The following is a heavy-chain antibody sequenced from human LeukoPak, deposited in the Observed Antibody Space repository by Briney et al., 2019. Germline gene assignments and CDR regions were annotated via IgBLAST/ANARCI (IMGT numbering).Heavy chain of an antibody. D-gene: IGHD6-19*01. J-gene: IGHJ4*02. CDR2: IIPIFGTA. Sequence: SVKVSCKASGGTFSSYAISWVRQAPGQGLEWMGGIIPIFGTANYAQKFQGRVTITADESTSTAYMELSSLRSGDTAVYYYARGYSSGWYWLGYWGQGTLVTVSS. CDR1: GGTFSSYA. CDR3: ARGYSSGWYWLGY. V-gene: IGHV1-69*13.